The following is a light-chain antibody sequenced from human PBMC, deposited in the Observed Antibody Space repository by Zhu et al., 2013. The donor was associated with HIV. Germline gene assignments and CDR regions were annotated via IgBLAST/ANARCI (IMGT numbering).Light chain of an antibody. CDR1: SGSIASNC. Sequence: NFMLTQPHSVSESPGKTVTISCTRSSGSIASNCVQWYQPRPGSSPTIVIYEDNQRPSGFPDRFSGSIDSSSNSASLTISGLSTEDEADYYCNSYTDTSTFVFGGGTRLTVL. V-gene: IGLV6-57*01. CDR3: NSYTDTSTFV. CDR2: EDN. J-gene: IGLJ2*01.